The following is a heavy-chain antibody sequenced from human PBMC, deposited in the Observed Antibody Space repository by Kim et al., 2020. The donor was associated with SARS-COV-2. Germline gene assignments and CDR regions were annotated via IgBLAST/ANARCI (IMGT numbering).Heavy chain of an antibody. CDR3: ARDLERSIAVAGMFDY. Sequence: ASVKVSCKASGYTFTSYGISWVRQAPGQGLEWMGWISAYNGNTNYAQKLQGRVTMTTDTSTSTAYMELRSLRSDDTAVYYCARDLERSIAVAGMFDYWGQGTLVTVSS. CDR1: GYTFTSYG. CDR2: ISAYNGNT. D-gene: IGHD6-19*01. J-gene: IGHJ4*02. V-gene: IGHV1-18*04.